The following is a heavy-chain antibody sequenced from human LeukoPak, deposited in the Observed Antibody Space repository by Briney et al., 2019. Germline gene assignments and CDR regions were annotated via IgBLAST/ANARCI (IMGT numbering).Heavy chain of an antibody. CDR3: ARGPTFGVAKTPIDY. Sequence: PGGSLRLSCAASGFTFDDYAMHWVRQAPGKGLEWVSGISWNSGSIGYADSVKGRFTISRDNAKNSLYLQMNSLRAEDTAVYYCARGPTFGVAKTPIDYWGQGTLVTVSS. CDR2: ISWNSGSI. D-gene: IGHD3-3*01. V-gene: IGHV3-9*01. J-gene: IGHJ4*02. CDR1: GFTFDDYA.